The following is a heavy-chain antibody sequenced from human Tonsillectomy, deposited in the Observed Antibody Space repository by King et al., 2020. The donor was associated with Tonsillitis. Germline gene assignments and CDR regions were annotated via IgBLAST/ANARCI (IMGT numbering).Heavy chain of an antibody. CDR2: INQDGSDK. J-gene: IGHJ4*02. D-gene: IGHD3-16*01. V-gene: IGHV3-7*01. Sequence: VQLVESGGDLVQPGGSLRLSCAASGFTFSTYWMSWVRQAPGKGLEWVANINQDGSDKYYVDSVKGRFTISRDNAKNSLYLQLNSLRVEDTAVYFCARDKRGKDYWGQGTQVTVSS. CDR3: ARDKRGKDY. CDR1: GFTFSTYW.